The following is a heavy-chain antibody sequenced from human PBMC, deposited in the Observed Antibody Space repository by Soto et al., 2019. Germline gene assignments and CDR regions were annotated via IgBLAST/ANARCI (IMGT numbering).Heavy chain of an antibody. Sequence: GGSLRLSCAASGFTFSTYGMHWVRQAPGKGLEWVAVIWYDGTNKYYADSVKGRFIISRDNSKNTLYLQMNSLRAEDTAVYYCARPSEQLEYYFDYWGQGTLVTVS. CDR2: IWYDGTNK. V-gene: IGHV3-33*01. D-gene: IGHD6-13*01. J-gene: IGHJ4*02. CDR1: GFTFSTYG. CDR3: ARPSEQLEYYFDY.